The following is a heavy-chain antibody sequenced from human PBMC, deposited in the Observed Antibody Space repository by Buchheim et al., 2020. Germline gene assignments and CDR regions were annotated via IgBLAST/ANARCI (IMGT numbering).Heavy chain of an antibody. CDR3: ARGLGADSSGYYGPFDY. Sequence: QVQLQQWGAGLLKPSETLSLTCAVYGGSFSGYYWSWIRQPPGKGLEWIGEINHSGSTNYNPSLKSRVTISVDTSKNQFSLNLSSVTAADTAVYYCARGLGADSSGYYGPFDYWGQGTL. CDR1: GGSFSGYY. CDR2: INHSGST. V-gene: IGHV4-34*01. D-gene: IGHD3-22*01. J-gene: IGHJ4*02.